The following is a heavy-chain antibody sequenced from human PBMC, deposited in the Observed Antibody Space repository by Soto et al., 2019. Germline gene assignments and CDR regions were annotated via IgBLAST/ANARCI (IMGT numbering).Heavy chain of an antibody. V-gene: IGHV4-30-4*08. CDR3: ARAFYDSSGYYPWYFDY. J-gene: IGHJ4*02. CDR2: IYYSGST. Sequence: SETLSLTCTVSGGSISSSDYYWGWIRQPPGKGLEWIGSIYYSGSTYYNPSLKSRVTISVDTSKNQFSLKLSSVTAADTAVYYCARAFYDSSGYYPWYFDYWGQGTLVTVSS. CDR1: GGSISSSDYY. D-gene: IGHD3-22*01.